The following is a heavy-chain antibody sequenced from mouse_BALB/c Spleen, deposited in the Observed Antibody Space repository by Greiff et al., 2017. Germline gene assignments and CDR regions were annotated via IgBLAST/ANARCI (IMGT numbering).Heavy chain of an antibody. CDR3: NRQHCFRCYGFAY. CDR2: INPNNGDT. CDR1: GYKFTEYF. V-gene: IGHV1-20*01. Sequence: VQLQQSGPELVKPGASVKLSCTASGYKFTEYFMHWVKQSHGKGLEWIGGINPNNGDTDYDQKFKGKATLTVDKSSSTAYMELSSLTSEDSAVYYCNRQHCFRCYGFAYWGQGTLVTVSA. D-gene: IGHD3-2*01. J-gene: IGHJ3*01.